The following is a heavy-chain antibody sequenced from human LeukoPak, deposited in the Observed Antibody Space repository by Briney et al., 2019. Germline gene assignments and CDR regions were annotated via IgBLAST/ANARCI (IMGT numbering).Heavy chain of an antibody. Sequence: SSETLSLTCTVSGGSISSRSYYWGWIRQPPGKGLEWIGEINHSGSTNYNPSLKSRVTISVDTSKNQFSLKLSSVTAADTAVYYCARSGREWLARTLFDYWGQGTLVTVSS. CDR3: ARSGREWLARTLFDY. V-gene: IGHV4-39*07. CDR2: INHSGST. CDR1: GGSISSRSYY. J-gene: IGHJ4*02. D-gene: IGHD6-19*01.